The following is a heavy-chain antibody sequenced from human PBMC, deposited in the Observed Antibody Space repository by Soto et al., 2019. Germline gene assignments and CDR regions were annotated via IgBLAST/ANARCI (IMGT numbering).Heavy chain of an antibody. CDR1: GFTFSSFA. D-gene: IGHD5-18*01. CDR3: AREGGYNYISEYYYYGMDV. CDR2: ISGSGGTT. V-gene: IGHV3-23*01. J-gene: IGHJ6*02. Sequence: PGGSLRLSCAASGFTFSSFAMTWVREAPGRGLEWISGISGSGGTTYDADSVKGRFIISRDNSKNTLYLQMNSLRAEDTAVYYCAREGGYNYISEYYYYGMDVWGQGTTVTSP.